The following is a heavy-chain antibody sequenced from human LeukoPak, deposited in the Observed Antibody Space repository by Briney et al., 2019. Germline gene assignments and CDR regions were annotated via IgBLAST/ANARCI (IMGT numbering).Heavy chain of an antibody. CDR2: IFYNGNT. Sequence: SETLSLTCTVSGASFSSYYWSWLRQPPGKGLEWIAYIFYNGNTKYNPSLKSRVTISVDTSKTQFSLKVTSVTAADTAVYYCARAPRDRGYCGATSCFEYMDVWGKGTSVTVSS. V-gene: IGHV4-59*01. CDR1: GASFSSYY. D-gene: IGHD2-2*01. J-gene: IGHJ6*03. CDR3: ARAPRDRGYCGATSCFEYMDV.